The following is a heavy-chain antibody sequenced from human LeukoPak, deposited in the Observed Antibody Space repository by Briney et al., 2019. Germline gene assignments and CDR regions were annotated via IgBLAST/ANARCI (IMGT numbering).Heavy chain of an antibody. V-gene: IGHV4-39*01. CDR1: GVSISSSTYY. CDR3: ARHGRWLQVLDY. Sequence: SETLSLTCTVSGVSISSSTYYWGWIRQPPGKGLDWIGSIYYSGSTYYNPSLKSRVTISVDTSKNQFSLKLSSVTAADTAVYYCARHGRWLQVLDYWGQGTLVTVSP. D-gene: IGHD5-24*01. J-gene: IGHJ4*02. CDR2: IYYSGST.